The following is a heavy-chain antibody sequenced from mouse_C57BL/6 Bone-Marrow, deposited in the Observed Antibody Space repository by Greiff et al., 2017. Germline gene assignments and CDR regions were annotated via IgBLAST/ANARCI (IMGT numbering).Heavy chain of an antibody. CDR3: AYDYGRGAMDY. CDR1: GYAFSSSW. V-gene: IGHV1-82*01. J-gene: IGHJ4*01. Sequence: VQLQQSGPELVKPGASVKISCKASGYAFSSSWMNWVKQRTGKGLEWIGRIYPGDGDTNYNGKFKGKATLTADKSSSTAYMQLSSLTSEDSAVYFCAYDYGRGAMDYWGQGTSVTVSS. D-gene: IGHD2-4*01. CDR2: IYPGDGDT.